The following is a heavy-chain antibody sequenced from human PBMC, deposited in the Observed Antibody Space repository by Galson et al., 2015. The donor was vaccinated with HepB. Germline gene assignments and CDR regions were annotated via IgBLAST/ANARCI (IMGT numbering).Heavy chain of an antibody. CDR1: GDSVSTNIVA. CDR3: TRVRHLARGMDV. D-gene: IGHD5-12*01. CDR2: TYYRSKWCN. Sequence: CAISGDSVSTNIVAWNWIRQSSSRGLEWLGRTYYRSKWCNDYAVSVQSRITINPDTSRNQFSLQLNSVTPEDTGVYYCTRVRHLARGMDVWGQGTTVTVSS. V-gene: IGHV6-1*01. J-gene: IGHJ6*02.